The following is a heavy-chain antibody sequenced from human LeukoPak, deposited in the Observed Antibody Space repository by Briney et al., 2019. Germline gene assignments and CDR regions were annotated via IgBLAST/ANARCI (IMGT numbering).Heavy chain of an antibody. D-gene: IGHD4-11*01. CDR2: ISGSGGST. Sequence: PGRSLRLSCAASGFTFSSYAMSWVRQAPGKGLEWVSAISGSGGSTYYADSVKGRFTISRDNSKNTLYLQMNSLRAEDTAVYYCALAGTTVTASTSFDYWGQGTLVTVSS. CDR1: GFTFSSYA. V-gene: IGHV3-23*01. J-gene: IGHJ4*02. CDR3: ALAGTTVTASTSFDY.